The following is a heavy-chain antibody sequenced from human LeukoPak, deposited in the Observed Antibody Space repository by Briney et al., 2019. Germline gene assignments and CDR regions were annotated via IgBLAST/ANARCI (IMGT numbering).Heavy chain of an antibody. CDR3: ARAPEWLIFDY. CDR2: ISSRGDST. CDR1: GFTFSYSY. Sequence: GGSMRLSCAASGFTFSYSYMNWIRQAPGNGPEWVSSISSRGDSTNYADSVKGRFTISRDNAKNSLYLQMNSLRAEDTAVYYCARAPEWLIFDYWGQGTLVTVSS. D-gene: IGHD6-19*01. V-gene: IGHV3-11*05. J-gene: IGHJ4*02.